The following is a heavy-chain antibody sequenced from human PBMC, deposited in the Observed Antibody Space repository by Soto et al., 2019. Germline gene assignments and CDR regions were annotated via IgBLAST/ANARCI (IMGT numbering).Heavy chain of an antibody. Sequence: SWIRQPPGKGLEWVSTITGSGGGSGGSTYHADSVKGRFTISRDNSKNSLYLQMNSLRAEDTAVYYCARYLGRWLQFNGVGASWGQGTFVIVS. CDR2: ITGSGGGSGGST. J-gene: IGHJ1*01. V-gene: IGHV3-23*01. D-gene: IGHD5-12*01. CDR3: ARYLGRWLQFNGVGAS.